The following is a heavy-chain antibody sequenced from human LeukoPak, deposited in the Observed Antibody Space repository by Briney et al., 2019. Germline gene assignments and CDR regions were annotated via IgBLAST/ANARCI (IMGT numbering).Heavy chain of an antibody. CDR1: GGSFSGYY. V-gene: IGHV4-34*01. Sequence: PSETLSLTCAVYGGSFSGYYWSWIRQPPGKGVEWIGEINHSGSTNYNPSLKSRVTISIDTSKNQFSLKLSSVTAADTAVYYCARLPIVADYYMDVWGKGTTVTVSS. D-gene: IGHD3-22*01. CDR2: INHSGST. J-gene: IGHJ6*03. CDR3: ARLPIVADYYMDV.